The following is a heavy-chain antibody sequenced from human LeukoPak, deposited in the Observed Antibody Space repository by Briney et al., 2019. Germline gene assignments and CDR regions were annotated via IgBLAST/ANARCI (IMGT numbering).Heavy chain of an antibody. D-gene: IGHD6-19*01. J-gene: IGHJ4*02. CDR3: AASAVAGTRFDY. V-gene: IGHV3-23*01. Sequence: GGSLRLSCAASGFTFSSYAMSWVRQAPGKGLEWVSAISGSGGSTYYADSVEGRFTISRDNSKNTLYLQMNSLRAEDAAVYYCAASAVAGTRFDYWGQGTLVTVSS. CDR2: ISGSGGST. CDR1: GFTFSSYA.